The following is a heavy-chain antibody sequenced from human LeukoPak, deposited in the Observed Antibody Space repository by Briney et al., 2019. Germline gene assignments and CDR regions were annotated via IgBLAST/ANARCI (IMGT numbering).Heavy chain of an antibody. CDR1: GFIFSSYW. D-gene: IGHD1-1*01. Sequence: PGGSLRLSCVSSGFIFSSYWMTWVRQAPGKGLEWVANIKQDGSEKYYVDSVKGRFTTSRDNVKNSLYLQMNSLRAEDTAVYYCARDLKWNLDYWGQGTLVTVSS. CDR2: IKQDGSEK. CDR3: ARDLKWNLDY. J-gene: IGHJ4*02. V-gene: IGHV3-7*01.